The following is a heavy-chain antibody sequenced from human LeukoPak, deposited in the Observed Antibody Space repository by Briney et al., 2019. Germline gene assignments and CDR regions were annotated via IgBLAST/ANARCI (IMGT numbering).Heavy chain of an antibody. CDR2: IKQDGSEK. CDR1: GFTFSTYW. Sequence: RGSLILSCAASGFTFSTYWMSWVRQAPGKGLEWVANIKQDGSEKYYVDSVKGRFTISRDNAKNSLYLQMNSLRAEDTAVYYCARSSGYCSGGSCYRDYWGQGTLVTVSS. CDR3: ARSSGYCSGGSCYRDY. J-gene: IGHJ4*02. V-gene: IGHV3-7*05. D-gene: IGHD2-15*01.